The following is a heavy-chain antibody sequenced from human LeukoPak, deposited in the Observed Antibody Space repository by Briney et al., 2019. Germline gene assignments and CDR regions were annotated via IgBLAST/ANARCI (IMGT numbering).Heavy chain of an antibody. J-gene: IGHJ4*02. CDR2: ILPIFGTA. Sequence: ASVKVSCKASGGTFSSYAISWVRQAPGQGLEWMGRILPIFGTANYAQKFQGRVTITTDESTSTAYMELSSLRSEDTAVYYCARDPGYGRGGYYFDYWGQGTLVTVSS. D-gene: IGHD5-18*01. CDR1: GGTFSSYA. V-gene: IGHV1-69*05. CDR3: ARDPGYGRGGYYFDY.